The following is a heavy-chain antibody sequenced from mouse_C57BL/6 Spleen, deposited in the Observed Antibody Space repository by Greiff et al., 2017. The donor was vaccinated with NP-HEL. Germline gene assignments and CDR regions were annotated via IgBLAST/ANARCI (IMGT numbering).Heavy chain of an antibody. CDR3: AREGDYYGSSSFDY. Sequence: VQLQQSGAELVKPGASVKLSCKASGYTFTSYWMHWVKQRPGQGLEWIGMIHPNSGSTNYNEKFKSKATLTVDISSSTAYMQRSSRTSEDSAVYYWAREGDYYGSSSFDYWGQGTTLTVSS. J-gene: IGHJ2*01. CDR1: GYTFTSYW. D-gene: IGHD1-1*01. V-gene: IGHV1-64*01. CDR2: IHPNSGST.